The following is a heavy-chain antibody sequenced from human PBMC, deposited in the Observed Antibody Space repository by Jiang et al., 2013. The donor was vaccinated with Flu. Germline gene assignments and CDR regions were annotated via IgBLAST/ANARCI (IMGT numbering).Heavy chain of an antibody. Sequence: GKGLEWVSAISGSGGSTYYADSVKGRFTISRDNSKNTLYLQMNSLRAEDTAVYYCAKWPGYFDYWGQGTLVTVSS. D-gene: IGHD7-27*01. V-gene: IGHV3-23*01. CDR2: ISGSGGST. CDR3: AKWPGYFDY. J-gene: IGHJ4*02.